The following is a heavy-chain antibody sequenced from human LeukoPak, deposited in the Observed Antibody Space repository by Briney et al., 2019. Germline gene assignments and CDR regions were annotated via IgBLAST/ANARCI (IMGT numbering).Heavy chain of an antibody. Sequence: SETLSLACAVYGGSFSGYFWSWIRQPPGKGLEWIGDINHNGGTNYNPSLKSRVTISVDTSKNQFSLKLSSVTAADTAVYYCARARQNPYVEERTRGNWFDPWGQGTLVTVSS. CDR2: INHNGGT. CDR1: GGSFSGYF. CDR3: ARARQNPYVEERTRGNWFDP. J-gene: IGHJ5*02. D-gene: IGHD3-10*02. V-gene: IGHV4-34*01.